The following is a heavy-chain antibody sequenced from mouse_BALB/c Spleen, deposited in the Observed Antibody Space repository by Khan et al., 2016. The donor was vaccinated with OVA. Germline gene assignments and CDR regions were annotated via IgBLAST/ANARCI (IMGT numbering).Heavy chain of an antibody. CDR1: GYTFTSYW. CDR3: ARDRIDY. CDR2: INPTSGYT. Sequence: QVHVKQSGAELAKPGASVKMSCTASGYTFTSYWMHWIKQRPGQGLEWIGYINPTSGYTDYNQKFKDKATLTADKSSSTAYMQLSSLTSDDPAVYYCARDRIDYWGQGTALTVSS. V-gene: IGHV1-7*01. J-gene: IGHJ2*01.